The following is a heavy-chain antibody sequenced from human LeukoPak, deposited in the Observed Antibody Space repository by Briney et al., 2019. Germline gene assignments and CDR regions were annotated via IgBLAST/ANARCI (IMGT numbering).Heavy chain of an antibody. J-gene: IGHJ6*02. V-gene: IGHV3-48*04. CDR1: GFTFSSYA. Sequence: GGSLRLSCAASGFTFSSYAMSWVRQAPGKGLEWVSYISSSGSTIYYADSVKGRFTISRDNAKNSLHLQMNSLRAEDTAVYYCARGDEQQPLYYGMDVWGQGTTVTVSS. CDR2: ISSSGSTI. CDR3: ARGDEQQPLYYGMDV. D-gene: IGHD6-13*01.